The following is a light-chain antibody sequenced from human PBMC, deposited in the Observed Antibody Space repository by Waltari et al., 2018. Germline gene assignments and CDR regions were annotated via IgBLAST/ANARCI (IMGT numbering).Light chain of an antibody. CDR2: DAS. CDR1: QSISTY. V-gene: IGKV3-11*01. CDR3: QQRTDWLS. J-gene: IGKJ4*01. Sequence: IVLTQSPATLSLSPGERATLSCRASQSISTYLAWYQQKPGQPPRLLIYDASNRATGIPARFSGRGSGTDFTLTISSLEPEDFAIYYCQQRTDWLSFGGGTKVEIK.